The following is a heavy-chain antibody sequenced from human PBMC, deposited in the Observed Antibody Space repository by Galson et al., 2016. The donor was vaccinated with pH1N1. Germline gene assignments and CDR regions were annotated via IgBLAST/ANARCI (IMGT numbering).Heavy chain of an antibody. CDR2: ISYDGSIK. CDR1: GFMFSNYG. CDR3: AKDPSSGYDYVYSDY. D-gene: IGHD5-12*01. J-gene: IGHJ4*02. V-gene: IGHV3-30*18. Sequence: SLRLSCAASGFMFSNYGMHWVRQAPGKGLEWVALISYDGSIKYYADSVKGRFTISRDNSKSTLYLQLNSLRPEDTSLYYCAKDPSSGYDYVYSDYWGQGTPVTVSS.